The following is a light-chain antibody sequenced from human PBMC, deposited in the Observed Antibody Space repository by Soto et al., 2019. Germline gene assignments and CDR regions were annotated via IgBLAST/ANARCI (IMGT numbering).Light chain of an antibody. CDR1: QGISSY. V-gene: IGKV1-39*01. CDR3: QQSYTTPRT. CDR2: AAS. J-gene: IGKJ1*01. Sequence: TQSPSSLSASIGDRVPITCRASQGISSYLAWYQQKPGKAPKLLIYAASTLQSGVPSRFRGSGSETDFTLTITSLQPEDFATYYCQQSYTTPRTFGQGTKVDIK.